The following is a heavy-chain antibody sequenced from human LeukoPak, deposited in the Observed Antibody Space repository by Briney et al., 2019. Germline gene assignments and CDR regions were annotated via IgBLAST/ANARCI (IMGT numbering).Heavy chain of an antibody. V-gene: IGHV4-39*07. CDR2: IYYSGST. Sequence: SKTLSLTCTVSGGSISSANYYWDWIRQPPGKGLEWIGSIYYSGSTYYNPSLRSRVTISIDTSKNQFSLKLISVTAADTAVYYCARDTLVWGRPGYFDYWGQGTQVTVSS. J-gene: IGHJ4*02. D-gene: IGHD3-3*01. CDR1: GGSISSANYY. CDR3: ARDTLVWGRPGYFDY.